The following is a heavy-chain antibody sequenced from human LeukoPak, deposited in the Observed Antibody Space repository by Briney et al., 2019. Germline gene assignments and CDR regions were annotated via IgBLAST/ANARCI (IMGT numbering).Heavy chain of an antibody. V-gene: IGHV4-39*07. CDR2: IYYSGST. J-gene: IGHJ4*02. CDR1: GGSISSSSYY. Sequence: SETLSLTCTVSGGSISSSSYYWGWIRQPPGKGLEWIGSIYYSGSTYYNPSLKSRVTISVDTSKNQFSLKLSSVTAADTAVYYCARVIAAPPNFDYWGQGTLVTVSS. D-gene: IGHD6-6*01. CDR3: ARVIAAPPNFDY.